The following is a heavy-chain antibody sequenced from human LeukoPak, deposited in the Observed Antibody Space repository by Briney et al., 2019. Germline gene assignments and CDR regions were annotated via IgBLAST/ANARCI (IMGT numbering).Heavy chain of an antibody. D-gene: IGHD3-16*01. CDR1: GFTFSSYA. CDR2: ISGSGGNT. J-gene: IGHJ4*02. V-gene: IGHV3-23*01. CDR3: AKGYYDYVWGSYYFDY. Sequence: GGSLRLSCAASGFTFSSYAMSWVRQAPGKGLEWVSAISGSGGNTYYADSVKGRFTISRDNSRDTLYLQMNSLRAEDTAVYYCAKGYYDYVWGSYYFDYWGQGTLVTVSS.